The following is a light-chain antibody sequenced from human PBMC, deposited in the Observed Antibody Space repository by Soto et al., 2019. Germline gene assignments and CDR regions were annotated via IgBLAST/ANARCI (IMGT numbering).Light chain of an antibody. CDR2: GAS. V-gene: IGKV3-15*01. J-gene: IGKJ1*01. CDR3: QQCNNWPRT. Sequence: EIVMTQSPATLSVSPGKRATLSCRASQSVSSDLAWYHQKPGQAPRLLIYGASTRATGIPARFSGSGSGTEFTLNINSLQSEDFAVYYCQQCNNWPRTFGQGTKVDIK. CDR1: QSVSSD.